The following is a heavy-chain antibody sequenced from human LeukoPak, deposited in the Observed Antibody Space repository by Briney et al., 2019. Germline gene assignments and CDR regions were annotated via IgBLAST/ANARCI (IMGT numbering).Heavy chain of an antibody. CDR2: IYPSGAT. Sequence: KSSETLSLTCAVSGGSFSANYWSWIRQPPGGGLEWIAEIYPSGATQYSPSLTGRVTISADRSKSQFSLRLSSVTAADTAVYYCAGYQLWFQNDVWGQGTLVTVSS. V-gene: IGHV4-34*01. CDR1: GGSFSANY. J-gene: IGHJ4*02. D-gene: IGHD3-22*01. CDR3: AGYQLWFQNDV.